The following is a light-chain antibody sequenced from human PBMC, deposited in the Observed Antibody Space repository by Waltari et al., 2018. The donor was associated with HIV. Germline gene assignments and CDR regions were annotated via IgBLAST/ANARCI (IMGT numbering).Light chain of an antibody. CDR2: DVS. CDR1: SSDVGGYNY. Sequence: QSALTQPRSVSGSPRQSVTISCTGTSSDVGGYNYVSWYQQHPGKAPKLMIYDVSKRPSGVPDRFSGSKSGNTASLTISGLQAEDEADYYCCSYAGSYTPRVVFGGGTKLTVL. J-gene: IGLJ2*01. V-gene: IGLV2-11*01. CDR3: CSYAGSYTPRVV.